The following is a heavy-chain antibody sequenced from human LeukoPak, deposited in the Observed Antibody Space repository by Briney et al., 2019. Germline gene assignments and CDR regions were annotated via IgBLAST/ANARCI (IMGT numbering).Heavy chain of an antibody. CDR3: ARSLLRWYTDY. D-gene: IGHD4-23*01. V-gene: IGHV4-39*01. Sequence: SETLSLTCTVSGGSISSSSYYWGWIRQPPGKGLEWIGSIYYSGGTYYNPSLKSRVTISVDTSKNQFSLKLSSVSAADTAVYYCARSLLRWYTDYWGQRTLVTVSS. CDR2: IYYSGGT. CDR1: GGSISSSSYY. J-gene: IGHJ4*02.